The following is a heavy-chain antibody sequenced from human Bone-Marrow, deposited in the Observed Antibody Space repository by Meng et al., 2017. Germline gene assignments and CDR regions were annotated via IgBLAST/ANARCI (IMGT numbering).Heavy chain of an antibody. CDR2: ISRGGTT. Sequence: SETLSLTCALYGGSFSSYYWSWIRQPRGKGLEWIGEISRGGTTNYNPSLKNRVTISVDTSKNQFSLKLSSLTAADTAVYYCARGDLIERYYVVFTMSVFDIWGQGTMVTVSS. V-gene: IGHV4-34*01. D-gene: IGHD3-10*01. CDR3: ARGDLIERYYVVFTMSVFDI. CDR1: GGSFSSYY. J-gene: IGHJ3*02.